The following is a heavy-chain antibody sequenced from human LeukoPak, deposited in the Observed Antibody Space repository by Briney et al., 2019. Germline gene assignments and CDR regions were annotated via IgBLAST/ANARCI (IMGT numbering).Heavy chain of an antibody. Sequence: GASVKVSCKASGYTFTSYAMHWVRQAPGQRLEWMGWINAGNGNTKYSQKFQGRVTITRDTSASTAYMELSSLRSEDTAVYYCARPSHYCSSTSCSFGYWGQGTLVTVSS. CDR1: GYTFTSYA. J-gene: IGHJ4*02. CDR2: INAGNGNT. D-gene: IGHD2-2*01. V-gene: IGHV1-3*01. CDR3: ARPSHYCSSTSCSFGY.